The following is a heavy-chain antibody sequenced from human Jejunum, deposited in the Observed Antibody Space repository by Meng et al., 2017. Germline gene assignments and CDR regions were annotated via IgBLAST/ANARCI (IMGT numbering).Heavy chain of an antibody. CDR2: IDHRGSP. CDR1: GASITTNTY. D-gene: IGHD3-22*01. V-gene: IGHV4-4*02. J-gene: IGHJ4*02. CDR3: AKHGGYYQHY. Sequence: QLQESGPGLVKPSGTLSLTCTVSGASITTNTYWSWVRQSPEKGLEWIGQIDHRGSPYYNPSLKSRVTMSVDKSKSQVSLQLTSVTAADTAVYYCAKHGGYYQHYWGQGTLVTVPS.